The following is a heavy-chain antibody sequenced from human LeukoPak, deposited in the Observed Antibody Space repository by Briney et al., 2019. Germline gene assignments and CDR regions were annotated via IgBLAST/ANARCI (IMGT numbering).Heavy chain of an antibody. CDR2: IIPILGIA. D-gene: IGHD2-15*01. V-gene: IGHV1-69*04. J-gene: IGHJ4*02. CDR1: GGTFSSYA. CDR3: AREPGGLLAFDY. Sequence: ASVKVSCKASGGTFSSYAISWVRQAPGQGLEWMGRIIPILGIANYAQKFQGRVTITADKSTSTAYMELSSLRSEDTAVYYCAREPGGLLAFDYWGQGTLVTVSS.